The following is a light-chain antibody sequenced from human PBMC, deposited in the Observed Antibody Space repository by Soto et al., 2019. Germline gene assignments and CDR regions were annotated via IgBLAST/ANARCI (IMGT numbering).Light chain of an antibody. Sequence: DIQMTQSPSSVSASVGDRVIITCRASQDISTRLDWYQQKPGKAPQLLIYSASTSQTGVPPRFRGSGSGTDFTLTSTNLQPEDVATYFWQQAHSFLTFGGGTKVEIK. CDR1: QDISTR. CDR3: QQAHSFLT. CDR2: SAS. J-gene: IGKJ4*01. V-gene: IGKV1-12*01.